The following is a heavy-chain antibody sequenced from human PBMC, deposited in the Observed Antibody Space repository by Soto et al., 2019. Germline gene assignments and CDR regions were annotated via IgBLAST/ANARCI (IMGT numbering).Heavy chain of an antibody. J-gene: IGHJ4*02. CDR1: GFTFSSYA. CDR2: ISGSGGST. CDR3: AKGSDFWSGYYRGYYFDY. D-gene: IGHD3-3*01. V-gene: IGHV3-23*01. Sequence: GGSLRLSCAASGFTFSSYAMSWVRQAPGKGLEWVSAISGSGGSTYYADSVKGRFTISRDNSKNTLYLQMNSLRAEDTAVYYCAKGSDFWSGYYRGYYFDYWGQGTLVTVSS.